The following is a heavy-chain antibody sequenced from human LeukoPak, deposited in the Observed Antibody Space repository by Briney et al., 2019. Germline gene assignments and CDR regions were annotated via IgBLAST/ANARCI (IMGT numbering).Heavy chain of an antibody. CDR2: IWYDGSNK. J-gene: IGHJ4*02. CDR1: GFTFSSYD. Sequence: SGGSLRLSCAASGFTFSSYDMHWVRQAPGKGLEWVAVIWYDGSNKYCADSVKGRFTISRDNSKNTLYLQMNSLRAGDTAVYYCAGTVTNPYYFDYWGQGTLVTVSS. D-gene: IGHD4-17*01. CDR3: AGTVTNPYYFDY. V-gene: IGHV3-33*01.